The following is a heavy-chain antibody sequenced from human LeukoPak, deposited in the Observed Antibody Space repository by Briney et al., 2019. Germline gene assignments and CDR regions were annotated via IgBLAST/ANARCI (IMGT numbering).Heavy chain of an antibody. Sequence: PSETLSLTCTVSGGSISSSSYYWGWIRQPPGTGLEWIGSIYYSGSTYYNPSLKSRVTISVDTSKNQFSLKLSSVTAADTAVYYCARRFTIFGVAFDYWGQGTLVTVSS. J-gene: IGHJ4*02. CDR2: IYYSGST. V-gene: IGHV4-39*01. D-gene: IGHD3-3*01. CDR3: ARRFTIFGVAFDY. CDR1: GGSISSSSYY.